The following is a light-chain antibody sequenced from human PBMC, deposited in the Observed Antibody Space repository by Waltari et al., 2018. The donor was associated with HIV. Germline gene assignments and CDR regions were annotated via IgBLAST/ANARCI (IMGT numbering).Light chain of an antibody. J-gene: IGLJ2*01. CDR2: HDI. CDR1: KLGDKY. V-gene: IGLV3-1*01. CDR3: QAWDSSTVV. Sequence: SYELPQPPSVSVSPGQTASITCSGDKLGDKYACWYQQKPGQSPVLVIYHDIQRPSGIPERFSGSNSGNTATLTISGTQAMDEADYYCQAWDSSTVVFGGGTKLTVL.